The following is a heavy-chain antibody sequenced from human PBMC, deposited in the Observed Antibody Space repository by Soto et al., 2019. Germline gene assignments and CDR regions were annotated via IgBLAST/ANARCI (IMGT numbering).Heavy chain of an antibody. J-gene: IGHJ4*02. CDR1: GGSISSYY. CDR2: IYYSGST. Sequence: QVQLQESGPGLVKPSETLSLTCTVSGGSISSYYWSWIRQPPGKGLEWIGYIYYSGSTNYNPSLKSRVTISVDTSKNQFSLKLSSVTAADTDVYYCARDSDDFWSVYGYWGQGPLVTVSS. CDR3: ARDSDDFWSVYGY. D-gene: IGHD3-3*01. V-gene: IGHV4-59*01.